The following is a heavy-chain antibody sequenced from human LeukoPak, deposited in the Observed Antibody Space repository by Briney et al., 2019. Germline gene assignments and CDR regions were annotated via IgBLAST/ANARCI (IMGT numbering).Heavy chain of an antibody. CDR1: GGSISSSSYY. CDR3: ARGVAAAGTIFDY. J-gene: IGHJ4*02. V-gene: IGHV4-61*05. Sequence: SETLSLTCTVSGGSISSSSYYWGWIRQPPGKGLEWIGYIYYSGSTNYNPSLKSRVTISVDTSKNQFSLKLSSVTAADTAVYYCARGVAAAGTIFDYWGQGTLVTVSS. CDR2: IYYSGST. D-gene: IGHD6-13*01.